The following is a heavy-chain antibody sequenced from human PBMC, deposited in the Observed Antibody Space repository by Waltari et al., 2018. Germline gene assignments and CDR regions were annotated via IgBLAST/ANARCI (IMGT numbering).Heavy chain of an antibody. CDR2: ISDAGGRI. CDR3: GRAAGIDF. Sequence: VHLLESVGGLVQPGGSLRLSCAASGSTFSSYVRHWVRQAPGKVLGWVSSISDAGGRIYYADSLKGRFTISRDNSKNTLFLQMNSLRADDTAVYYCGRAAGIDFWGQGTLVTVSS. V-gene: IGHV3-23*01. J-gene: IGHJ4*02. CDR1: GSTFSSYV.